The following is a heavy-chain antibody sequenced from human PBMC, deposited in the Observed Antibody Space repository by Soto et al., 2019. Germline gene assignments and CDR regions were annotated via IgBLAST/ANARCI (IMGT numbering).Heavy chain of an antibody. CDR2: ISGSGST. J-gene: IGHJ4*02. CDR3: AKVPLRLDYFDY. CDR1: GFTFSNYA. D-gene: IGHD5-12*01. Sequence: EVQLLESGGGLVQPGGSVRLSCAASGFTFSNYAMNWVRQAPGKGLEWVSAISGSGSTYYADSLKGRFTISRDNSKNTLYLQMNSLRAEDTAVYYCAKVPLRLDYFDYWGPGTLVTVSS. V-gene: IGHV3-23*01.